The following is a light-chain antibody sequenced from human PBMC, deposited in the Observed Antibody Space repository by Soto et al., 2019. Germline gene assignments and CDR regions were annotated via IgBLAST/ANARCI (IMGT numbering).Light chain of an antibody. CDR3: CSYAGSTTRVQ. Sequence: QTVVTQPPSVSGAPGQRVTISCTGSSSNIGAGYDVHWYQQLPGTAPKLLIYGNSNRPSGVPDRFSGSKSGTSASLAITGLQAEDEADYYCCSYAGSTTRVQFGGGTKLTVL. CDR1: SSNIGAGYD. J-gene: IGLJ2*01. CDR2: GNS. V-gene: IGLV1-40*01.